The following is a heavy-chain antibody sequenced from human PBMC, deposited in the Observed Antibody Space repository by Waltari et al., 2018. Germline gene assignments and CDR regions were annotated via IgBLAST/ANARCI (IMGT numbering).Heavy chain of an antibody. CDR1: GFTFRSYG. CDR2: IRYDGSKK. CDR3: AKDNTGGVATILDY. Sequence: QVQLVESGGGVVQPGGSLRLSCAASGFTFRSYGMHWVRQGPGKGQEGVAIIRYDGSKKYYANSVKGRFTISRDNSKNTLYLQMNSRRAEDTAVYYCAKDNTGGVATILDYWGQGTLVTVSS. V-gene: IGHV3-30*02. D-gene: IGHD5-12*01. J-gene: IGHJ4*02.